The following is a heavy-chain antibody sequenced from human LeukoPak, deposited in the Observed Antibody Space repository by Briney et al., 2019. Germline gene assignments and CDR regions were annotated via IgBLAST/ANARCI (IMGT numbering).Heavy chain of an antibody. CDR2: ISSSSSYI. J-gene: IGHJ4*02. CDR3: ARDRRAGGDY. D-gene: IGHD1-26*01. Sequence: GGSLRLSCAVSGFTFSSYSMNWVRQAPGKGLEWVSSISSSSSYIYYADSVKGRFTISRDNAKNSLYLQMNSLRAEDTAVYYCARDRRAGGDYWGQGTLVTVSS. V-gene: IGHV3-21*01. CDR1: GFTFSSYS.